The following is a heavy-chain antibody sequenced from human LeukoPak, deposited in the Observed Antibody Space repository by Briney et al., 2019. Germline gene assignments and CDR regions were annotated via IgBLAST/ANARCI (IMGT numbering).Heavy chain of an antibody. CDR3: ASGGDSS. D-gene: IGHD5-18*01. CDR1: GFTFSSYA. CDR2: ISYDGSNK. V-gene: IGHV3-30-3*01. J-gene: IGHJ5*02. Sequence: GRSLRLSCAASGFTFSSYAMHWVRQAPGKGLEWVAVISYDGSNKYYADSVKGRFTISRDNSKNTLYLQMNSLRAEDTAAYYCASGGDSSWGQGTLVTVSS.